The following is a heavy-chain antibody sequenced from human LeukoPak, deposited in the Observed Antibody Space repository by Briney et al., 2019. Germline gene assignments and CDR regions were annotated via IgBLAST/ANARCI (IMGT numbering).Heavy chain of an antibody. J-gene: IGHJ3*02. CDR1: GGSISSGDYY. CDR2: IYYSGST. Sequence: SETLSLTCTVSGGSISSGDYYWSWIRQPPGKGLEWIGCIYYSGSTYYNPSLKSRVTISVDTSKNQFSLKLSSVTAADTAVYYCARAVESTYYYDSSGYPDAFDIWGQGTMVTVSS. D-gene: IGHD3-22*01. CDR3: ARAVESTYYYDSSGYPDAFDI. V-gene: IGHV4-30-4*01.